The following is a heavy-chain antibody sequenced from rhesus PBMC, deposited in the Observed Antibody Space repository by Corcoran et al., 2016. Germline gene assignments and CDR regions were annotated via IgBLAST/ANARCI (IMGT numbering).Heavy chain of an antibody. J-gene: IGHJ4*01. CDR1: GSSLSSGYF. V-gene: IGHV4-99*01. Sequence: QVQLQESGPGLLTPSETLTLTCAVSGSSLSSGYFLGWIRQSPGKGLEYLWYVSGSRGTTHYNPPLKRRVTFSKDTSKNQFALNLNSVTAADTAVYYCVKYAGAGNSDWWGQGVLVTVSS. CDR2: VSGSRGTT. D-gene: IGHD2-2*01. CDR3: VKYAGAGNSDW.